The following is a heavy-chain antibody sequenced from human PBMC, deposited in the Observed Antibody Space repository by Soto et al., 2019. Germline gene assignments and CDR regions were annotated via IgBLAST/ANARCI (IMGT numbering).Heavy chain of an antibody. CDR2: ISSSSSYI. Sequence: PGGSLRLSCAASGFTFSSYSMNWVRQAPGKGLEWVSSISSSSSYIYYADSVKGRFTISRDNAKNSLYLQMNSLRAEDTAVYYCARVRVEAAAGNPYYFDYWGQGTLVTVSS. CDR3: ARVRVEAAAGNPYYFDY. D-gene: IGHD6-13*01. CDR1: GFTFSSYS. V-gene: IGHV3-21*01. J-gene: IGHJ4*02.